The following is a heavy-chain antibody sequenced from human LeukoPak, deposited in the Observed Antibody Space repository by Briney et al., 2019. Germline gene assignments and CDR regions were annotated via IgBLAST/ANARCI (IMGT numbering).Heavy chain of an antibody. J-gene: IGHJ4*02. CDR2: ISRDGNAE. CDR1: GFSFSNYP. CDR3: ARDSVDGPFVISLDL. V-gene: IGHV3-7*01. D-gene: IGHD3-10*01. Sequence: QPGGSLRLSCVGTGFSFSNYPMNWVRQAPGKGLEWVSHISRDGNAESTVDAPRGRFATSRDNAKNTVFLLTNSLRVEDTAVYYCARDSVDGPFVISLDLWGQGALVTVSS.